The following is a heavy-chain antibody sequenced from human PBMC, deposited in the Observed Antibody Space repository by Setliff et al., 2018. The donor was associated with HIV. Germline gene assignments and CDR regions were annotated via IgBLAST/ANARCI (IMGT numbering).Heavy chain of an antibody. J-gene: IGHJ6*02. V-gene: IGHV4-34*01. CDR3: ARGWVRGPIISPGTYFSYGLDV. CDR2: VNRDGGA. CDR1: GLIFSSYE. Sequence: GSLRLSCAASGLIFSSYEMNWVRQAPGKGLEWVGEVNRDGGAHYNPSLRSRVTISVDTSKNQFSLKLTSLTAADTAVYYCARGWVRGPIISPGTYFSYGLDVWGQGTPVTVSS. D-gene: IGHD3-10*01.